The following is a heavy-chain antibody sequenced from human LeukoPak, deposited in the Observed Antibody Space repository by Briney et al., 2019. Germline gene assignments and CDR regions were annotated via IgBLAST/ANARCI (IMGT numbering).Heavy chain of an antibody. D-gene: IGHD3-10*01. CDR2: INHSGST. CDR3: ARGVRWAFDY. J-gene: IGHJ4*02. Sequence: PSETLSLTCAVYGGSFSGYYWSWIRQPPGKGLEWIGEINHSGSTNYNPSLKSRVTISVDTSKNQFSLKLSSVTAADTAVYYCARGVRWAFDYWGQGTLVTVSS. V-gene: IGHV4-34*01. CDR1: GGSFSGYY.